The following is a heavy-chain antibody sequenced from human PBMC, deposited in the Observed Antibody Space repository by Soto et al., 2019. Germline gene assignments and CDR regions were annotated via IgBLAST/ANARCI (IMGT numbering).Heavy chain of an antibody. Sequence: GSLRLSCAASGFSFSIYVMTWVRQAPGKGLEWVSSISSSGGTPYYEDSVKGRFTISRDNSKDTLFLQMHSLRAEDTAVYFCAKGLYDNSGYYYTDWGQGTLVTVSS. CDR1: GFSFSIYV. CDR3: AKGLYDNSGYYYTD. V-gene: IGHV3-23*01. CDR2: ISSSGGTP. J-gene: IGHJ4*02. D-gene: IGHD3-22*01.